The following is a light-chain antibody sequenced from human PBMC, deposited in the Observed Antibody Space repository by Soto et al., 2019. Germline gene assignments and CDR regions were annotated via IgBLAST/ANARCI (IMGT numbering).Light chain of an antibody. CDR2: EVN. CDR3: SLYISGSTSP. CDR1: SSDVGSYNR. Sequence: LTQPHSVSGSPGQSVTISCTGTSSDVGSYNRLSWYQQPPGTAPKLIMYEVNTRPPGVPDLFSGSKSGSTASLTISGLQAEGETAYYYSLYISGSTSPFGTGPKVTVL. J-gene: IGLJ1*01. V-gene: IGLV2-18*01.